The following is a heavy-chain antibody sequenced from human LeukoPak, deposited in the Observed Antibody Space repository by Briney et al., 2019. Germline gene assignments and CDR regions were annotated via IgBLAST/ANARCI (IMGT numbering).Heavy chain of an antibody. CDR2: MNTNSGGT. Sequence: SSVTVSLKTSGYTFSTFGFSWVRQPPAPGLGWMGWMNTNSGGTNYAQKFQGRVTMTTDTYISTAYMELSRLRSDDTAVYYCARDYSSGWSPLMDVWGKGTTVTVSS. CDR3: ARDYSSGWSPLMDV. V-gene: IGHV1-2*02. D-gene: IGHD6-19*01. J-gene: IGHJ6*04. CDR1: GYTFSTFG.